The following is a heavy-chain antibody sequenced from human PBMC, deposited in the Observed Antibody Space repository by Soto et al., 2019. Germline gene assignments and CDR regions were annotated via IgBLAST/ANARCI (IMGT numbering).Heavy chain of an antibody. CDR3: ARREQQLVYYYGMDV. CDR2: ISAYNGNK. J-gene: IGHJ6*02. D-gene: IGHD6-13*01. V-gene: IGHV1-18*01. CDR1: GYTFTSYG. Sequence: QVQLVQSGAEVKKPGASVKVSCKASGYTFTSYGISWVRQAPGQGPEWMGRISAYNGNKNYAQKLQGRVTMTTDTSTRTAYRGLRSLRSDDTAVYYCARREQQLVYYYGMDVWGQGTTVTVSS.